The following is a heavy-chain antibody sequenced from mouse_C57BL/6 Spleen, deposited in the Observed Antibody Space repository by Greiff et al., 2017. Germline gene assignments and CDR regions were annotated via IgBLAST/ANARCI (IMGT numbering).Heavy chain of an antibody. Sequence: QVQLKESGAELAKPGASVKLSCKASGYTFTSYWMHWVKQRPGQGLEWIGYINPSSGYTKYNQKFKDKATLTADKSSSTPYMQLSSLTYEDSAVXYCARERDYDSGFCFDYWGQGTTLTVSS. CDR2: INPSSGYT. V-gene: IGHV1-7*01. CDR3: ARERDYDSGFCFDY. D-gene: IGHD2-4*01. J-gene: IGHJ2*01. CDR1: GYTFTSYW.